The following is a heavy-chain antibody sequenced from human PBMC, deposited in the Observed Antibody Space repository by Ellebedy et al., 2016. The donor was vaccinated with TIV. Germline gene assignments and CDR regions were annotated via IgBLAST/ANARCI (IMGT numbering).Heavy chain of an antibody. J-gene: IGHJ5*02. CDR3: ARDARFIDQQHNWFDP. D-gene: IGHD2-2*01. Sequence: GESLKISCAASGFTFSDYYMSWLRQAPGKGLEWVSYISTSGRTIYYADSVKGRFTISRDNAKNSLYLQMKSLRAEDTAVYYCARDARFIDQQHNWFDPWGQGTLVTVSS. CDR2: ISTSGRTI. V-gene: IGHV3-11*01. CDR1: GFTFSDYY.